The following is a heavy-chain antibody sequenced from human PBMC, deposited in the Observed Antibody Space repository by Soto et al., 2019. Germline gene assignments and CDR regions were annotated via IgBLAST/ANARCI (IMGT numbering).Heavy chain of an antibody. CDR3: ARDDLVDTAMAPLDY. J-gene: IGHJ4*02. V-gene: IGHV3-30-3*01. D-gene: IGHD5-18*01. CDR1: GFTFSSYA. Sequence: QVQLVESGGGVVQPGRSLRLSCAASGFTFSSYAMHWVRQAPGKGLEWVAVISYDGSNKYYADSVKGRFTISRDNSKNTLYLQMNSLRAEDTAVYYCARDDLVDTAMAPLDYWGQGTLVTVSS. CDR2: ISYDGSNK.